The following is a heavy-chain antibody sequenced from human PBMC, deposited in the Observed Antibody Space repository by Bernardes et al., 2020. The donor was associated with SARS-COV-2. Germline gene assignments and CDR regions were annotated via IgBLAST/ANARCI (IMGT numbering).Heavy chain of an antibody. CDR3: ARARASFGYAMDV. D-gene: IGHD3-3*01. CDR2: IDTAGAT. CDR1: GFTFSGYD. V-gene: IGHV3-13*01. J-gene: IGHJ6*02. Sequence: GSLSLSCAASGFTFSGYDFHWVRQAIGRGLEWVSGIDTAGATNYIDSVKGRFTISRENAKNSLSLEMHSLKAGDSGVYYCARARASFGYAMDVWGQGTTVTVPS.